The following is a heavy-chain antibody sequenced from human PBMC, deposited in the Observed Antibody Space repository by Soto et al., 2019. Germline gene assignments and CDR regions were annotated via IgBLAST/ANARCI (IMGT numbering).Heavy chain of an antibody. Sequence: GGSLRLSCAVSGFTFSSYSMNWVRQAPGKGLEWVSFISYSSTYIYYADSVKGRFTISRDNAKNSLFLQMNSLRAEDTAVYYCARVAVPGTNYFDYWGQGTLVTVSS. V-gene: IGHV3-21*01. CDR2: ISYSSTYI. CDR1: GFTFSSYS. CDR3: ARVAVPGTNYFDY. J-gene: IGHJ4*02. D-gene: IGHD6-19*01.